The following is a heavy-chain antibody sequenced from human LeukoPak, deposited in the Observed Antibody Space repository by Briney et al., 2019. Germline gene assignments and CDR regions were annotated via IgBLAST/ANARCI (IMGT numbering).Heavy chain of an antibody. D-gene: IGHD3-22*01. CDR1: GGSISSHY. J-gene: IGHJ6*02. CDR3: ARAGSGYSYYYYGMDV. CDR2: IYHSGST. Sequence: PSETLSLTCTVSGGSISSHYWSWIRQPPGKGLEWIGYIYHSGSTNYNPSLKSRVTISGDTSKNQFSLKLSSVTAADTAVYYCARAGSGYSYYYYGMDVWGQGTTVTVSS. V-gene: IGHV4-59*11.